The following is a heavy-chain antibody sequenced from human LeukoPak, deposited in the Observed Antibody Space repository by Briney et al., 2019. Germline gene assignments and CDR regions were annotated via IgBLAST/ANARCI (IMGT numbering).Heavy chain of an antibody. CDR2: ISGSESST. V-gene: IGHV3-23*01. CDR1: GFTFSSYA. J-gene: IGHJ4*02. D-gene: IGHD3-16*01. CDR3: ARSRGPNTFGGVHDY. Sequence: GGSLRLSCAASGFTFSSYAMSWARQAPGKGLEWVSGISGSESSTYHADSVRGRFTISRDISTSTLFLQMNSLTVEDTAVYYCARSRGPNTFGGVHDYWGQGTLVTVAS.